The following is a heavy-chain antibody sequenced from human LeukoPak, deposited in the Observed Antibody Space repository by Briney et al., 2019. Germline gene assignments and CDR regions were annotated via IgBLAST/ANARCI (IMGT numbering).Heavy chain of an antibody. CDR1: GFTFSSYS. Sequence: KPGGSLRLSCAASGFTFSSYSMNWVRQAPGKGLEWVSSISSSSSYIYYADSVKGRFTISRGNAKNSLYLQMNSLRAEDTAVYYCARDGIAWFGDSLLYYGMDVWGQGTTVTVSS. D-gene: IGHD3-10*01. J-gene: IGHJ6*02. V-gene: IGHV3-21*01. CDR3: ARDGIAWFGDSLLYYGMDV. CDR2: ISSSSSYI.